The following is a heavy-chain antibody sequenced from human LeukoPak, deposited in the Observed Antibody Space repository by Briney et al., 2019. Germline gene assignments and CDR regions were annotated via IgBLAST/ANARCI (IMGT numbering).Heavy chain of an antibody. D-gene: IGHD3-10*01. J-gene: IGHJ4*02. CDR1: GFTFSSYS. CDR2: ISSSSSYI. V-gene: IGHV3-21*01. Sequence: PGGSLRLSCAASGFTFSSYSMNWVRQAPGKGLEWVSSISSSSSYIYYADSVKGRFTISRDNAKNSLYLQMNSLRAEDTAVYYCARGSMVRRPFDYWGQGTLVTVSS. CDR3: ARGSMVRRPFDY.